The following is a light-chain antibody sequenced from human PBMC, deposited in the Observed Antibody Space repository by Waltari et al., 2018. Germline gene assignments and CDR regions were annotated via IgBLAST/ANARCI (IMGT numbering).Light chain of an antibody. J-gene: IGKJ2*01. CDR2: DAS. V-gene: IGKV1-5*01. CDR3: QQYNDYPFT. Sequence: DIHMTQSPPTLSASVGDRVTITFRASQSISNWLPWYQQNPGQAPKFLIYDASSLERGVPSRFSGSGSGTEFTLTISSLQPDDFATYFCQQYNDYPFTFGQGTKLEVK. CDR1: QSISNW.